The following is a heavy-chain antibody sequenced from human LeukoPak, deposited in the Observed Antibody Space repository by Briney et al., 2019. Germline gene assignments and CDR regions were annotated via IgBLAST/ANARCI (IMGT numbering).Heavy chain of an antibody. CDR2: IISIFGIA. J-gene: IGHJ5*02. CDR1: GGTFSSYA. Sequence: ASVKVSCKASGGTFSSYAISWVRQAPGQGLEWMGRIISIFGIANYAQKFQGRVTITADKSTSTAYMELSSLRSEDTAVYYCARDLEAYGWFDPWGQGTLVTVSS. V-gene: IGHV1-69*04. D-gene: IGHD2-21*01. CDR3: ARDLEAYGWFDP.